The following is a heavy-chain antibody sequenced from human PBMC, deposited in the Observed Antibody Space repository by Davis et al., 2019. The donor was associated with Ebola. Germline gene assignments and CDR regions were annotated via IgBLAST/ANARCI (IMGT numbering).Heavy chain of an antibody. Sequence: GESLKISCAASGFTFDDYTMHWVRQAPGKGLEWVSLISWDGGSTYYADSVKGRFTISRDNSKNSLYLQMNSLRTEDTALYYCAKDIGEAYCGGDCYPLYYGMDVWGQGTTVTVSS. D-gene: IGHD2-21*02. CDR3: AKDIGEAYCGGDCYPLYYGMDV. CDR2: ISWDGGST. V-gene: IGHV3-43*01. CDR1: GFTFDDYT. J-gene: IGHJ6*02.